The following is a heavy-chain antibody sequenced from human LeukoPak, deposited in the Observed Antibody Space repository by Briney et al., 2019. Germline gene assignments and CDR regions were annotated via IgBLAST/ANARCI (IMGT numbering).Heavy chain of an antibody. V-gene: IGHV1-18*01. Sequence: SVKVSCKASNYTFTSYGISWVRQAPGQGLEWMGWINPYKGNTIYAQKVQDRVTMTTDTSTSTAYMELRSLRSDDTAVYYCARGRVRRDAFDIWGQGTMVTVSS. J-gene: IGHJ3*02. CDR3: ARGRVRRDAFDI. CDR1: NYTFTSYG. D-gene: IGHD5/OR15-5a*01. CDR2: INPYKGNT.